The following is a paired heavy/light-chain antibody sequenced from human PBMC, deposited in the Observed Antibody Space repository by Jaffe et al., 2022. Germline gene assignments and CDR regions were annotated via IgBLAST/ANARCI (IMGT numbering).Heavy chain of an antibody. J-gene: IGHJ5*02. V-gene: IGHV1-46*02. CDR1: GYTFNNYY. D-gene: IGHD3-22*01. CDR3: ARDLIGDSRGFDP. Sequence: QVQLVQSGAEVKKPGASVKVSCKASGYTFNNYYMHWVRQAPGQGLEWMGIIHPSGGDTTYAQKFQGRVTMTRDTSTSTVYMELSSLRSEDTAVYYCARDLIGDSRGFDPWGQGTLVTVSS. CDR2: IHPSGGDT.
Light chain of an antibody. V-gene: IGKV3-20*01. CDR1: QSVSSSY. Sequence: EIVLTQSPGTLSLSPGERATLSCRASQSVSSSYLAWYQQKPGQAPRLLIYGASRRATGIPDRFSGSGSGTDFTLTISRLEPEDFAVYYCQHYGRPPYTFGQGTKLEIK. J-gene: IGKJ2*01. CDR3: QHYGRPPYT. CDR2: GAS.